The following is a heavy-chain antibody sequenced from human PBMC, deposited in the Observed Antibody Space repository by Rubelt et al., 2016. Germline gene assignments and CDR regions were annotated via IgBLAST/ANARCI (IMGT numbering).Heavy chain of an antibody. CDR1: GFTFSSSA. CDR3: TTDLGAIYYYQGMDV. Sequence: RLSCAASGFTFSSSAMNWVRQAPGKGLEWVGHIKSKTDGGTTDYAAPVKGRFTISRDDSTNTMYLQMNSLKTEDTAVYYCTTDLGAIYYYQGMDVWGQRTTVTVS. CDR2: IKSKTDGGTT. J-gene: IGHJ6*02. D-gene: IGHD1-26*01. V-gene: IGHV3-15*01.